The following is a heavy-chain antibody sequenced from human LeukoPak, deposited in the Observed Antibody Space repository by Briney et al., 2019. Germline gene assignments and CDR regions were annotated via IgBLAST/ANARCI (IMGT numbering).Heavy chain of an antibody. Sequence: ASVKVSCKASGYTFTDYYMHWVRQAPGQGLEWMAWINPNSGGTDYAQKFQGRVTMTRDTSNSTAYMELSRLRSDDTAVYYCARAYGSGNYATVYWGQGTLVTVSS. V-gene: IGHV1-2*02. CDR1: GYTFTDYY. D-gene: IGHD3-10*01. J-gene: IGHJ4*02. CDR2: INPNSGGT. CDR3: ARAYGSGNYATVY.